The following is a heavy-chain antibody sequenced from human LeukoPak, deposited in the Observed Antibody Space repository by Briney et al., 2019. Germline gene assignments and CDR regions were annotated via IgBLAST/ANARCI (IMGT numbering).Heavy chain of an antibody. V-gene: IGHV1-18*01. J-gene: IGHJ4*02. Sequence: ASVKVSCKASGYTFTSYGISWVRQAPGQGLEWMGWIGAYNGNTNYAQKLQGRVTMTTDTSTSTAYMELRSLRSDDTAVYYCARDCHDSSGYYLCPIDYWGQGTLVTVSS. CDR2: IGAYNGNT. CDR1: GYTFTSYG. CDR3: ARDCHDSSGYYLCPIDY. D-gene: IGHD3-22*01.